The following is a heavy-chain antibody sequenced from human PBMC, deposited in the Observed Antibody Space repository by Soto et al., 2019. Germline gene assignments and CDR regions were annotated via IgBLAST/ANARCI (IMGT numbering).Heavy chain of an antibody. CDR3: ARRGSGSYCDY. Sequence: EVQLLESGGGLVQPGGSLRLSCAASGFTFSSYAMSWVRQAPGKGLERGSVISGSGGSTYYADTVKGRFTISRDNSKNTLNLQMTSLRAEDTAVYYCARRGSGSYCDYWGQGTLVTVSS. CDR1: GFTFSSYA. D-gene: IGHD1-26*01. V-gene: IGHV3-23*01. CDR2: ISGSGGST. J-gene: IGHJ4*02.